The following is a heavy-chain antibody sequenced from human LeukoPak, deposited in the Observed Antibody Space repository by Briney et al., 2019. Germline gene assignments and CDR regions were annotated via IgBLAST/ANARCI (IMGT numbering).Heavy chain of an antibody. CDR3: ARGLGYYDSSGITGWFDP. CDR2: IYYSGST. J-gene: IGHJ5*02. Sequence: PSETLSLTCTVSGGPISSYYWSWIRQPPGKGLEWIGYIYYSGSTNYNPSLKSRVTISVDTSKNQFSLKLSYVTAADTAVYYCARGLGYYDSSGITGWFDPWGQGTLVTVS. CDR1: GGPISSYY. D-gene: IGHD3-22*01. V-gene: IGHV4-59*01.